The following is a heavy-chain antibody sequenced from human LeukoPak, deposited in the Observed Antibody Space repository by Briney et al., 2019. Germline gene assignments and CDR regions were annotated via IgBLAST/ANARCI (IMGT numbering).Heavy chain of an antibody. CDR3: GRASGGYGDPFDY. Sequence: PSETLSLTCSGSGVSISDYHWIWIRQPPAKGLEWMGYFSYSGSTRYNPSLKSRVTMSVDTSKNQFSLRLNPVAAADTAVYYCGRASGGYGDPFDYWGQGTLVTVSS. D-gene: IGHD4-17*01. J-gene: IGHJ4*02. CDR2: FSYSGST. CDR1: GVSISDYH. V-gene: IGHV4-59*01.